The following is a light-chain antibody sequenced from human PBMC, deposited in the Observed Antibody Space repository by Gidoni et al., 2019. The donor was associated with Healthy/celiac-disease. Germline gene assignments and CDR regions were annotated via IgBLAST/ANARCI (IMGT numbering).Light chain of an antibody. Sequence: QSALTQPASVSGSPGQSITISCTGTSSDFGSYNLVSWYQQHPGKAPKLMSYEVSKRPSGVANRFSGSKSGNTASLTISGLQAEDEADYYCCSYAGTSYVFGTGTKVTVL. J-gene: IGLJ1*01. V-gene: IGLV2-23*02. CDR3: CSYAGTSYV. CDR1: SSDFGSYNL. CDR2: EVS.